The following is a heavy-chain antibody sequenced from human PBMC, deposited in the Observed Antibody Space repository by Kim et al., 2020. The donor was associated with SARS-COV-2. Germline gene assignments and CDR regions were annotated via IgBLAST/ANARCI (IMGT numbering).Heavy chain of an antibody. Sequence: GGSLRLSCAASGFTFSSYSMNWVRQAPGKGLEWVSSISSSSSYIYYADSVKGRFTISRDNAKNSLYLQMNSLRAEGTAVYYCARDLSSSWYDALVYYYYYMDVWGKGTTVTVSS. CDR1: GFTFSSYS. J-gene: IGHJ6*03. V-gene: IGHV3-21*01. CDR3: ARDLSSSWYDALVYYYYYMDV. D-gene: IGHD6-19*01. CDR2: ISSSSSYI.